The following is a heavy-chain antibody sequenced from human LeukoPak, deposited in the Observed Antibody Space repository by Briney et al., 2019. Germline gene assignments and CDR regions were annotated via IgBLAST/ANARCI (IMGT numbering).Heavy chain of an antibody. V-gene: IGHV3-23*01. J-gene: IGHJ4*02. CDR1: AFTFVSSA. Sequence: PRGSLRLSFAASAFTFVSSAMTWVRQTPGKGLEWLSCISSSGNTYYAASVKGRFTISRDNCNNLLYRQVNRLRAKDTAIYYCVKGRMSEDGLDFWGPGSLVTVSS. CDR2: ISSSGNT. D-gene: IGHD5-24*01. CDR3: VKGRMSEDGLDF.